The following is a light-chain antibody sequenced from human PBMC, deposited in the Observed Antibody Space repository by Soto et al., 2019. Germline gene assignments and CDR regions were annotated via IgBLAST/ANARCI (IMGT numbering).Light chain of an antibody. CDR3: QRYKSSPP. CDR2: KES. CDR1: PSISSW. J-gene: IGKJ1*01. V-gene: IGKV1-5*03. Sequence: DIQMTQSPSTLSASVGDRVTITSRARPSISSWLAWYQQKPGKAPKLLIYKESSLESGDPSRFRGSGSVTEFTLTISSLQPDDFAAYYFQRYKSSPPVAQGTKVEIK.